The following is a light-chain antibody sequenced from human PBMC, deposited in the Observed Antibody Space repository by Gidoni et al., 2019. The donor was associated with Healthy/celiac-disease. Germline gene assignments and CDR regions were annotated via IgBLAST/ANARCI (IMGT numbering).Light chain of an antibody. CDR1: QGISNY. V-gene: IGKV1-27*01. CDR3: QKYNRAPFT. J-gene: IGKJ3*01. CDR2: AAS. Sequence: EIQMTQSPSSLSASVGDRVTITCRASQGISNYLAWYQQKPGKVPKLLIYAASTLQSGVPSRFSGCGSGTAFTLTISSLQPVVVATYYCQKYNRAPFTFGPGTKVDIK.